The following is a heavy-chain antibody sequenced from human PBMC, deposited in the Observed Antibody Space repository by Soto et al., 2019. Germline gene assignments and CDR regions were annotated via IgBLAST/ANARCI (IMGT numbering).Heavy chain of an antibody. J-gene: IGHJ4*02. V-gene: IGHV4-61*08. CDR2: IFYSGST. D-gene: IGHD4-17*01. Sequence: PSETLSLTCTVSGGSISSGDYYWSWIRQPPGKGLEWIGSIFYSGSTTYNPSLKSRVTISVDTSKNQFSLKLSSVTAADTAVYYCARTTVTTSRIDYWGQGTLVTVSS. CDR3: ARTTVTTSRIDY. CDR1: GGSISSGDYY.